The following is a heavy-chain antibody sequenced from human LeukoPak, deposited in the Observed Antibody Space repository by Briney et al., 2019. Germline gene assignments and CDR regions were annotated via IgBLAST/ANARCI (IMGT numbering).Heavy chain of an antibody. CDR1: GYSIRSGSF. D-gene: IGHD2-21*01. J-gene: IGHJ5*02. Sequence: SDTLSLTCTVSGYSIRSGSFWGWIRQPPGKGLEWIGSISHRGNTYDSPSLESRVTISVETSKNQFSLKLSSVTAADTAVYYCARAFPRGDTLRLNNYFDPWGQGALVTVSS. CDR3: ARAFPRGDTLRLNNYFDP. V-gene: IGHV4-38-2*02. CDR2: ISHRGNT.